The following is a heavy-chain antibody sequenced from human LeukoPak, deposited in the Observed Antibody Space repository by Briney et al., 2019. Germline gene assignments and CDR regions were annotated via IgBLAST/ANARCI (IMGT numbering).Heavy chain of an antibody. CDR1: GFTFSSYS. CDR3: ARDSYGMDV. CDR2: IWYDGSNK. J-gene: IGHJ6*02. V-gene: IGHV3-33*08. Sequence: TGGSLRLSCAASGFTFSSYSMNWVRQAPGKGLEWVAVIWYDGSNKYYADSVGGRFTISRDNSKNTLYVQMNSLRAEDTAVYYCARDSYGMDVWGQGTTVTVSS.